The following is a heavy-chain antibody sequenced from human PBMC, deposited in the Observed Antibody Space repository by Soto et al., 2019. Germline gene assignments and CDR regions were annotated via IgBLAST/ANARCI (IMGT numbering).Heavy chain of an antibody. D-gene: IGHD3-22*01. J-gene: IGHJ4*02. CDR1: GGSFSGYY. CDR2: INHSGST. Sequence: SETLSRTCAVYGGSFSGYYWSWIRQTPGKGLEWIGEINHSGSTNQNTSLKRRVTILVDTSKNQFSLKLRSVTAADTAVYYCARGIAMRVAVRADVHDKSFFDNWGLGTLITVSS. V-gene: IGHV4-34*01. CDR3: ARGIAMRVAVRADVHDKSFFDN.